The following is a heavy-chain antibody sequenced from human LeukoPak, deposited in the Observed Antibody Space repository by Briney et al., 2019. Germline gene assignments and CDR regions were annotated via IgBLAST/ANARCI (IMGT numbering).Heavy chain of an antibody. CDR1: GLTFSNAW. D-gene: IGHD3-22*01. V-gene: IGHV3-15*01. J-gene: IGHJ3*02. Sequence: GGSLRLSCAASGLTFSNAWMSWVRQAPGKGLEWVGRIKSKTDGGTTDYAAPVKGRFTISRDDSKNTLYLQMNSLKTEDTAVYYCITEITMIVVVMVAFDIWGQGTMVTVSS. CDR2: IKSKTDGGTT. CDR3: ITEITMIVVVMVAFDI.